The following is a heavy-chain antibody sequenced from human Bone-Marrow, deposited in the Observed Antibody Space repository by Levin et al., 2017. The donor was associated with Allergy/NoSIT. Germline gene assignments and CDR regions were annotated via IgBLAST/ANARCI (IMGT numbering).Heavy chain of an antibody. CDR3: ARKYCSVTSCPNGFDY. CDR1: GFSLSTRGMS. V-gene: IGHV2-70*01. J-gene: IGHJ4*02. D-gene: IGHD2-2*01. CDR2: IDWDDDT. Sequence: QTLSLTCTFSGFSLSTRGMSVSWIRQPPGKALEWLALIDWDDDTFSSTSLKTRLTISKDTSKNQVVLTMTNMDPVDTATYYCARKYCSVTSCPNGFDYWGQGTLVTVSS.